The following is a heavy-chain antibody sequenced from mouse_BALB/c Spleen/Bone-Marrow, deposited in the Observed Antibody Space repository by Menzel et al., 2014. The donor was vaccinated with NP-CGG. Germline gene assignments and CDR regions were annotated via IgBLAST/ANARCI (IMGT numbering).Heavy chain of an antibody. Sequence: QVQLQQSGSELRSPGSSVKLSCKDFDSEVFPIAYMSWVRQKPGHGFEWIGDILPSIGRTIYGEKFEGKATLDADTVSNTAYLELNSLTSEDSAIYYCARGTNWDGEGYYYAMDYWGQGTSVTVSS. J-gene: IGHJ4*01. CDR2: ILPSIGRT. D-gene: IGHD4-1*01. CDR3: ARGTNWDGEGYYYAMDY. CDR1: DSEVFPIAY. V-gene: IGHV15-2*02.